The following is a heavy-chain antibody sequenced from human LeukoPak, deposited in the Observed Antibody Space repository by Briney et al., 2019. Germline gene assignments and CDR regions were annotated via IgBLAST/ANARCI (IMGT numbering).Heavy chain of an antibody. CDR1: GFTFSSYE. CDR2: ISSSGSTI. V-gene: IGHV3-48*03. Sequence: QPGGSLRLSCAASGFTFSSYEMNWVRQAPGKGLEWVSYISSSGSTIYYADSVKGRFTISRDNAKNSLYLQMNSLRAEDTAVYYCAREDTFGGVIVSYWGQGTLVTVSS. CDR3: AREDTFGGVIVSY. J-gene: IGHJ4*02. D-gene: IGHD3-16*02.